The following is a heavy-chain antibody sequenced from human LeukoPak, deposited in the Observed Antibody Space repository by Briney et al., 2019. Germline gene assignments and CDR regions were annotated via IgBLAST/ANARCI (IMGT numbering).Heavy chain of an antibody. CDR1: GYHFTTYW. J-gene: IGHJ3*02. D-gene: IGHD2-2*01. V-gene: IGHV5-51*01. Sequence: GESLQISFKASGYHFTTYWIGWVRPLPGQGLEWMGIIYPGDSDTRNSPSFQGQVTISADKSISTVYLQWSSLKAPDTAMYYCARDGPVPATADAFDIRGQGTMVTVSS. CDR2: IYPGDSDT. CDR3: ARDGPVPATADAFDI.